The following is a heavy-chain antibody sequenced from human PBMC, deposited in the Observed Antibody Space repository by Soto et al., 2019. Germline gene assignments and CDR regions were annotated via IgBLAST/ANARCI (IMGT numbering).Heavy chain of an antibody. CDR3: AKPRAEYGSGADTCYCDS. Sequence: EVQLLESGGGLVQPGGSLRLSCTVSGVTFSNYAMNWVRQAPGKGLEWVSSLSGSGGTTYYADSVKGRFIISRDNAKNTLYLLMDSLRAEETALYYCAKPRAEYGSGADTCYCDSWGQGALVTVSS. V-gene: IGHV3-23*01. CDR1: GVTFSNYA. CDR2: LSGSGGTT. D-gene: IGHD3-10*01. J-gene: IGHJ4*02.